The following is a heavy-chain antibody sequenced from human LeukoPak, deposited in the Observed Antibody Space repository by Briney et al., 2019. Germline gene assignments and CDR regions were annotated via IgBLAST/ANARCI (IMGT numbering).Heavy chain of an antibody. Sequence: PSETLSLTCTVSGASISSSYWSWVRQPPGKRLEWIGFIYYNGNTNSNPSLKSRVTISADTSKNQFSLKLTSVTAADTAVYYCVRGNYDSRGYSNAFDIWGQGAMVTVSS. CDR3: VRGNYDSRGYSNAFDI. CDR1: GASISSSY. CDR2: IYYNGNT. D-gene: IGHD3-22*01. V-gene: IGHV4-59*01. J-gene: IGHJ3*02.